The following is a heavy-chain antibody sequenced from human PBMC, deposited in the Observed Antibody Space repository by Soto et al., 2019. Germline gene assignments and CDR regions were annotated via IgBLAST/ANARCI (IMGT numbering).Heavy chain of an antibody. D-gene: IGHD3-10*01. Sequence: QVQLVQSGAELKKPGSSVKVSCKASGDTFSGYPINWVRQTPGEGLEWMVRIIPVFETTNDAQRFEGRFTFTADESTNTAYMEWRVLLSEDTAVYYCARDGGFGELKYWGPGTLVTVSS. V-gene: IGHV1-69*18. CDR1: GDTFSGYP. J-gene: IGHJ4*02. CDR2: IIPVFETT. CDR3: ARDGGFGELKY.